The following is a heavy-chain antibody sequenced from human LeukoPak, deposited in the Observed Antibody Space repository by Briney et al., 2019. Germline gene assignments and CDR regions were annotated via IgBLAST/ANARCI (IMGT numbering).Heavy chain of an antibody. CDR3: AKAPNYYDSSGYS. J-gene: IGHJ4*02. D-gene: IGHD3-22*01. CDR1: GFTFDDYA. V-gene: IGHV3-9*01. Sequence: GGSLRLSCAASGFTFDDYAMHWVRQAPGKGLEWVSGISWNSGSIGYADSVKGRYTISRDNAKNSLYLQMNSLRAEDTALYYCAKAPNYYDSSGYSWGQGTLVTVSS. CDR2: ISWNSGSI.